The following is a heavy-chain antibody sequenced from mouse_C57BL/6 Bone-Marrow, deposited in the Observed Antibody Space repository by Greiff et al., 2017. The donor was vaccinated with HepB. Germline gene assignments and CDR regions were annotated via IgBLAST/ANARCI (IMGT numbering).Heavy chain of an antibody. CDR2: IYPGDGDT. Sequence: QVQLKESGPELVKPGASVKISCKASGYAFSSSWMNWVKQRPGKGLEWIGRIYPGDGDTNYNGKFKGKATLTADKSSSTAYMQLSSLTSEDSAVYFWANYGNYGYWGQGTTLTVSS. J-gene: IGHJ2*01. V-gene: IGHV1-82*01. D-gene: IGHD2-1*01. CDR3: ANYGNYGY. CDR1: GYAFSSSW.